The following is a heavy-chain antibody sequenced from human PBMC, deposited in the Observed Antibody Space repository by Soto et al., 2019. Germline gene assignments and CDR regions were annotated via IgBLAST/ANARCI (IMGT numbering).Heavy chain of an antibody. D-gene: IGHD6-13*01. V-gene: IGHV1-8*01. Sequence: ASVKVSCKASGYTFTSYDINWVRQATGQGLEWMGWMNPNSGNTGYAQKFQGRVTMTRNTSISTAYMELSSLRSEDTAVYYCARGSSSWHNFDYWGQGTLVTVSS. CDR1: GYTFTSYD. CDR2: MNPNSGNT. J-gene: IGHJ4*02. CDR3: ARGSSSWHNFDY.